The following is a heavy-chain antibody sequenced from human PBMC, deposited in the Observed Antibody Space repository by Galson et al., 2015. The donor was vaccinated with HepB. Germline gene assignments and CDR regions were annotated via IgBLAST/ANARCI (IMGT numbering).Heavy chain of an antibody. J-gene: IGHJ5*02. CDR1: GDSVFSNSAA. Sequence: CAISGDSVFSNSAAWNRIRQSPSRGLEWLGRTCYRSKWYNDYAESVKSRMTIKPDTSKNEFSLQLNSVTPEDTAVYYCARDPSGSYWGRWFDLWGQGIPVTVSS. CDR3: ARDPSGSYWGRWFDL. V-gene: IGHV6-1*01. D-gene: IGHD1-26*01. CDR2: TCYRSKWYN.